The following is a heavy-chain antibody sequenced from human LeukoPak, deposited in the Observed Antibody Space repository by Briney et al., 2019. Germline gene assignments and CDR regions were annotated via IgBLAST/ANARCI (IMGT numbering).Heavy chain of an antibody. V-gene: IGHV5-51*01. CDR2: IYPGDSDT. D-gene: IGHD3-9*01. J-gene: IGHJ4*02. Sequence: GESLKISCKGSGYTFSSYWIGWVRQMPGKGLEWMGIIYPGDSDTRYSPSLQGQVTISVDTSIGTAYLQWSSLKASDTAIYYCARQNDIRLDYWGQGTLVTVSS. CDR3: ARQNDIRLDY. CDR1: GYTFSSYW.